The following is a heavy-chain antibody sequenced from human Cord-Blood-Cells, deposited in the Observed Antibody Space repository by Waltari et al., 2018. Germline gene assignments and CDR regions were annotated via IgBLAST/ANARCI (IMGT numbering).Heavy chain of an antibody. CDR3: ARHDEFRSGSYYFDY. Sequence: QLQLQESGPGLVKPSETLSLTCTVSGGSISSSSYYWGWIRQPPGKGLEWIGSIYYSGSTYYNPSLKSRVTISVDTSKNQFSLKLSSVTAADTAVYYCARHDEFRSGSYYFDYWGQGTLVTVSS. CDR2: IYYSGST. CDR1: GGSISSSSYY. V-gene: IGHV4-39*07. J-gene: IGHJ4*02. D-gene: IGHD1-26*01.